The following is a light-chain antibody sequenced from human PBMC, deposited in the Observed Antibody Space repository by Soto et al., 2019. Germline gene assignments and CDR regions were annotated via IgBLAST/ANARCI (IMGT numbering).Light chain of an antibody. CDR1: QGTGNY. CDR2: DAS. V-gene: IGKV1-33*01. Sequence: DIQMTQSPSSLSASVGDILTITCQASQGTGNYLNCCQQKPGKAPKFLIYDASNLETGVPSRFSGSGSGTNFIFTINSLQPEDIATFYCLYYPLTFGGGTK. CDR3: LYYPLT. J-gene: IGKJ4*01.